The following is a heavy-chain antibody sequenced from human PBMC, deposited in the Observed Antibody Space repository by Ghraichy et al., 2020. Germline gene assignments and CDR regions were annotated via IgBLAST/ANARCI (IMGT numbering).Heavy chain of an antibody. CDR3: AKDSDPGSRGWTPYIFDY. Sequence: GGSLRLSCAASGFRFNAFAMDWVRQVPGRGLEWVSAISVDGDSAFYADSVKGRFTISRDNSKNMLYLQMSSLGAEDTAIYYCAKDSDPGSRGWTPYIFDYWGPGTLVTVSS. D-gene: IGHD6-19*01. J-gene: IGHJ4*02. CDR1: GFRFNAFA. CDR2: ISVDGDSA. V-gene: IGHV3-23*01.